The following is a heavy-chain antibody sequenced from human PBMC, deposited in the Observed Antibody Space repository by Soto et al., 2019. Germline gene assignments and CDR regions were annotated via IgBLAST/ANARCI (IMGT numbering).Heavy chain of an antibody. V-gene: IGHV4-39*01. Sequence: SETLSLTCTVSGVSISSSSYYWGWIRQPPGKGLEWIGSIYYSGSTYDNPSLKSRVTISLDTSKNQFSLKLSSVTAADTAVYYCARSSYYDSRLYNWFDPWGQGTLVTVSS. CDR1: GVSISSSSYY. CDR3: ARSSYYDSRLYNWFDP. D-gene: IGHD3-22*01. CDR2: IYYSGST. J-gene: IGHJ5*02.